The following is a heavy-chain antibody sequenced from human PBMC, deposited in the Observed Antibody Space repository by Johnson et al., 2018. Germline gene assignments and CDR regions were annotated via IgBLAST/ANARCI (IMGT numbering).Heavy chain of an antibody. V-gene: IGHV3-23*04. Sequence: VQLVQSGGGLVLPGGSLRLSCAASGFTFNVFAMSWVRQTPGKGLEWVSCISGSGGSTYYADSVKGRFTISRENSKNTLYRQMNSLRAEDTAVSYLSNTYGSVSYLYYSYGMDVWGQGTTVTVSS. CDR3: SNTYGSVSYLYYSYGMDV. CDR1: GFTFNVFA. J-gene: IGHJ6*02. CDR2: ISGSGGST. D-gene: IGHD3-10*01.